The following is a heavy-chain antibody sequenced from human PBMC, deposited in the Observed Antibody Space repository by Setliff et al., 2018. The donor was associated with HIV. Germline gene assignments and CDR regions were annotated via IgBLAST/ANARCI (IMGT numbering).Heavy chain of an antibody. CDR2: ISGNGDTT. V-gene: IGHV3-23*01. CDR3: AKDWDITIFAVVIGGAFDF. J-gene: IGHJ3*01. CDR1: GFKFSNYA. Sequence: GGSLRLSCAASGFKFSNYAMSWVRQAPGKGLEWVSTISGNGDTTYFADSAKGRFSISRDNSKNTLFRQTNSLGTEDAAVYYCAKDWDITIFAVVIGGAFDFWGQGTMVTVSS. D-gene: IGHD3-3*01.